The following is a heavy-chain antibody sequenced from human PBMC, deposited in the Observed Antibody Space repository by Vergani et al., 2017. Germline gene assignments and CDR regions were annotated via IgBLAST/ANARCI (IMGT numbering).Heavy chain of an antibody. CDR3: ARDQGGSSGFLEYFQH. CDR2: IIPIFGTA. V-gene: IGHV1-69*13. D-gene: IGHD3-22*01. CDR1: GGTFSSYA. J-gene: IGHJ1*01. Sequence: QVQLVQSGAEVKKPGSSVKVSCKASGGTFSSYAISGVRQAPGQGLEWMGRIIPIFGTANYAQKFQGRVTITADESTSTAYMELSSLRSEDTAVYYCARDQGGSSGFLEYFQHWGQGTLVTVSS.